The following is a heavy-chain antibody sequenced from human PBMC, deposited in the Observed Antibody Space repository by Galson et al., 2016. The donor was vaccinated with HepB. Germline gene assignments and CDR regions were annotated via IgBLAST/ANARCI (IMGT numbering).Heavy chain of an antibody. V-gene: IGHV1-18*01. J-gene: IGHJ4*02. CDR3: ARTAVTGPSFFSF. CDR2: ISTDNGDI. Sequence: SVKVSCKASGYTFIHYGISWVRQAPGQGLEWMGWISTDNGDINYAQKFQGRLSMTTDTSTSTAYMELRSLRSDDSAVYYCARTAVTGPSFFSFWGQRTLVSVSS. CDR1: GYTFIHYG. D-gene: IGHD4-17*01.